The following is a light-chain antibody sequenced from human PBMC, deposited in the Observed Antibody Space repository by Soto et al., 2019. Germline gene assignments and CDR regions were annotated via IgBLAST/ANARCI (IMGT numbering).Light chain of an antibody. CDR2: WAS. Sequence: DIVMTQSPDSLAVSLGERATINCKSSQSVLYSSNNKNYLAWYQHKPGQPPKLLIYWASTRESGVPDRFSGSGSGRDFTLTISSLQAEDVAVYYCQQYYSSPYTFGQGTKLEIK. CDR3: QQYYSSPYT. V-gene: IGKV4-1*01. CDR1: QSVLYSSNNKNY. J-gene: IGKJ2*01.